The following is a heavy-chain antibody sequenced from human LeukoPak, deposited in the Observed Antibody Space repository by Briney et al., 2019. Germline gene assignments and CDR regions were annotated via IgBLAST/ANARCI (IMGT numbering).Heavy chain of an antibody. CDR1: GGSFSGFY. V-gene: IGHV4-34*01. D-gene: IGHD6-25*01. CDR2: INYTGST. J-gene: IGHJ5*02. Sequence: SDTLSLTCAVYGGSFSGFYWSWIRHVPGKGLEWIGEINYTGSTSYNPSLKSRVTISVDTSQNQFFLLLTSVTAADTAVYCCARVAGYLPTRWFDPWGQGTHVTASS. CDR3: ARVAGYLPTRWFDP.